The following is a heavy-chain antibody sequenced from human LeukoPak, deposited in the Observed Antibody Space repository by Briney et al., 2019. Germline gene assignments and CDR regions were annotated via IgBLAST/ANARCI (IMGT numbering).Heavy chain of an antibody. CDR3: ATGGSSDAFDAFDI. CDR1: GGTFINYA. CDR2: VIPMFGTE. D-gene: IGHD3-16*01. V-gene: IGHV1-69*06. J-gene: IGHJ3*02. Sequence: ASVKVSCKASGGTFINYAISWVRQAPGQGLEWMGGVIPMFGTENYAQKFQGRVTMTEDTSTDTAYMELSSLRSEDTAVYYCATGGSSDAFDAFDIWGQGTMVTVSS.